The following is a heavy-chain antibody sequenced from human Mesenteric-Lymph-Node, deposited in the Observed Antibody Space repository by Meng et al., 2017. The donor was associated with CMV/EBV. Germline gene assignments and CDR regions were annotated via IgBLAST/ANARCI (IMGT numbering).Heavy chain of an antibody. CDR3: AKTSGETDY. J-gene: IGHJ4*02. CDR2: ISSSSSTI. V-gene: IGHV3-48*04. D-gene: IGHD1-26*01. CDR1: GFTFSSYS. Sequence: GESLKISCAASGFTFSSYSMNWVRQAPGKGLEWVSYISSSSSTIYYADSVKGRFTISRDNAKNLLYLQMNSLRAEDTAVYYCAKTSGETDYWGQGTLVTVSS.